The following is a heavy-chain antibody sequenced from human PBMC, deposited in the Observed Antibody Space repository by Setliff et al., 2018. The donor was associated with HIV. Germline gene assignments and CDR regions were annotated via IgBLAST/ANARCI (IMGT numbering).Heavy chain of an antibody. J-gene: IGHJ4*02. D-gene: IGHD6-6*01. CDR1: GGSISSISYY. CDR2: VYYSGST. V-gene: IGHV4-39*07. CDR3: ARGRHYSSSAPFAIDF. Sequence: SETLSLTCTVSGGSISSISYYWGWIRQPPGKGLEWIGSVYYSGSTYYNPSLKSRVTISIDTSKNQFSVKLSSVTAADTAVYYCARGRHYSSSAPFAIDFWGQGMLVTVSS.